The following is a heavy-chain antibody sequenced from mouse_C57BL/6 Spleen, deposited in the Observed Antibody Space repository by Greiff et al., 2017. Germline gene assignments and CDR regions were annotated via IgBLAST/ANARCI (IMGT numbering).Heavy chain of an antibody. V-gene: IGHV5-6*02. CDR1: GFTFSSYG. J-gene: IGHJ4*01. CDR2: ISSGGSYT. CDR3: ARHYYGSSPSMDD. Sequence: EVKLVESGGDLVKPGGSLKLSCAASGFTFSSYGISWVRQTPDKRLEWVATISSGGSYTYYPDSVKGRFTISRDNAKNTLYLQRSSLKSEDTAMYYCARHYYGSSPSMDDWGQGTSVTVSS. D-gene: IGHD1-1*01.